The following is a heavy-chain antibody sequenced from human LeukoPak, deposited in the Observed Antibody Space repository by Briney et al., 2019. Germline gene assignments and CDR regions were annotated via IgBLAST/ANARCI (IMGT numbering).Heavy chain of an antibody. CDR3: ARDHDYGDYGTYEDY. CDR2: TYYRSRWYN. Sequence: SQTLSLTCAISGDSVSSNSVAWNWVRQSPSRGLEWLGRTYYRSRWYNDYAVSVKSRITINPDTSKNQFSLQLNSVTSEDTAVYYCARDHDYGDYGTYEDYWGQGTLVTVSS. CDR1: GDSVSSNSVA. D-gene: IGHD4-17*01. V-gene: IGHV6-1*01. J-gene: IGHJ4*02.